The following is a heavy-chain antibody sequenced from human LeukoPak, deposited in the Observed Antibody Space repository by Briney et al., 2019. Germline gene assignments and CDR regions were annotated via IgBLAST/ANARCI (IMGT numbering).Heavy chain of an antibody. D-gene: IGHD3-22*01. CDR2: VNHSGST. J-gene: IGHJ4*02. V-gene: IGHV4-34*01. Sequence: SETLSLTCAVYGGSFSGYYWSWIRQPPGKGLEWIGEVNHSGSTNYNPSLKSRVTMSVDTSKNQFSLKLSSVTAADTAVYYCARRGIDSSGFRDYWGQGTLVTVSS. CDR1: GGSFSGYY. CDR3: ARRGIDSSGFRDY.